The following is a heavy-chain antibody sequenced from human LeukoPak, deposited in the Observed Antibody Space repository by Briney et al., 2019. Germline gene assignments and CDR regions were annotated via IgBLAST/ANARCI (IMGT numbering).Heavy chain of an antibody. Sequence: ASVKVSCKASGYTFTSYGISWVRQAPGQGLEWMGWISTYNGNTNYAQKLQSRVTMTIDTSTSTAYMELRRMRSDDTAVYYSARKGHYYDSSGYDYWGQGTLVTVSS. CDR2: ISTYNGNT. D-gene: IGHD3-22*01. CDR1: GYTFTSYG. J-gene: IGHJ4*02. V-gene: IGHV1-18*01. CDR3: ARKGHYYDSSGYDY.